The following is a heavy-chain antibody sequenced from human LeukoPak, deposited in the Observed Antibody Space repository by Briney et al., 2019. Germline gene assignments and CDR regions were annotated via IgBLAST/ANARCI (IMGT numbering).Heavy chain of an antibody. V-gene: IGHV3-48*03. D-gene: IGHD3-22*01. CDR3: ASSMIVVVIYAFDI. Sequence: PGGSLRLSCAASGFTFSSYEMNWVRQAPGKGLEWGSYISSSGSTIYYADSVKGRFTISRDNAKNSLYLQMNSLRAEDTAVYYCASSMIVVVIYAFDIWGQGTMVTVSS. CDR1: GFTFSSYE. J-gene: IGHJ3*02. CDR2: ISSSGSTI.